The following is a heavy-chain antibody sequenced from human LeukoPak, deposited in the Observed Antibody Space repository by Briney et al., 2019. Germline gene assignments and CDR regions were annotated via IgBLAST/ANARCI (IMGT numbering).Heavy chain of an antibody. CDR2: IGTHGSGT. V-gene: IGHV3-74*01. CDR1: GFTFSTCW. CDR3: ARVGGGPYFDY. D-gene: IGHD4-23*01. J-gene: IGHJ4*02. Sequence: GGSLRLSCAASGFTFSTCWMHWVRQAPGKGLVWVSRIGTHGSGTTCADSVRGRFTISSDNAKNTLYLRMTSLRADDTAVYYCARVGGGPYFDYWGQGALVTVSS.